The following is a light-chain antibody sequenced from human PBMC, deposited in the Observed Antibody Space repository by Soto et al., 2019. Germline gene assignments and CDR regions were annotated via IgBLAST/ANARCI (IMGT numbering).Light chain of an antibody. Sequence: DIQMTQSPSSLSASVGDRVTITCRASQGISTYLNCYQQKPGKAPKLLIYAASSLQSGVPSRFSGSGSGTDFTLTISSLQPEDFATYYCQQANSFPPELTFGGGTKVEIK. V-gene: IGKV1-12*01. CDR3: QQANSFPPELT. CDR2: AAS. CDR1: QGISTY. J-gene: IGKJ4*01.